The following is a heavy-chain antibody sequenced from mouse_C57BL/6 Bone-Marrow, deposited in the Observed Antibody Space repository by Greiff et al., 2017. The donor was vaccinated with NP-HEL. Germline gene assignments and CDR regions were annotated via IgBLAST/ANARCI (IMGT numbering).Heavy chain of an antibody. J-gene: IGHJ2*01. CDR2: IHPSDSDT. D-gene: IGHD1-1*01. Sequence: QVQLQQPGAELVKPGASVKVSCKASGYTFTSYWMHWVKQRPGQGLEWIGRIHPSDSDTNYNQKFKGKDTLTVDKSSSTAYMQLSSLTSEDSAVYYCAIEGPFTTVVADYWGQGTTLTVSS. V-gene: IGHV1-74*01. CDR3: AIEGPFTTVVADY. CDR1: GYTFTSYW.